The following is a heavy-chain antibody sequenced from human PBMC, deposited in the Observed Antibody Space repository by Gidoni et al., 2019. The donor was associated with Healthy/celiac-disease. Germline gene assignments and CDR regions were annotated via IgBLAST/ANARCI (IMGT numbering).Heavy chain of an antibody. CDR1: GGTFSSYA. J-gene: IGHJ6*02. V-gene: IGHV1-69*01. CDR2: ILPIFGTA. D-gene: IGHD5-12*01. Sequence: QVQLVQSGAEVKKPGSSVKVSCKASGGTFSSYAISWVRQAPGQGLEWMGGILPIFGTANYAQKFQGRVTITADESTSTAYMELSSLRSEDTAVYYCARGGDGYNYYYYYGMDVWGQGTTVTVSS. CDR3: ARGGDGYNYYYYYGMDV.